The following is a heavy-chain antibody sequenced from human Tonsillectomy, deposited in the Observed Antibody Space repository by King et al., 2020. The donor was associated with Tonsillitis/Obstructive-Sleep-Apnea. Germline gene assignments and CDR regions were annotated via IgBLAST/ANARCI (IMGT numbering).Heavy chain of an antibody. J-gene: IGHJ4*02. D-gene: IGHD2-15*01. CDR2: IGGSGGST. CDR3: AKDRDLYCSGAGCYSSPFDY. V-gene: IGHV3-23*04. CDR1: GFTFSSYA. Sequence: VQLVESGGGLVQPGGSLRLSCAASGFTFSSYAMSWVRQAPGKGLEWVSSIGGSGGSTYYADSVKGRFPISRGNSKNTLYLQMNSLRAEDTAVYYCAKDRDLYCSGAGCYSSPFDYWGRGTLVTVSS.